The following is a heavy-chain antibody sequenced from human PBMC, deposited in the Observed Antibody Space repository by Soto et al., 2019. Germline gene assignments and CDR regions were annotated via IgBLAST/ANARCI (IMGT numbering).Heavy chain of an antibody. CDR1: GGTFSSYA. D-gene: IGHD2-15*01. CDR2: IIPIFGTA. Sequence: QVQLVQSGAEVKKPGSSVKVSCKAPGGTFSSYAISWVRQAPGQGLEWMGGIIPIFGTAKYAQKFQGRVTITADESTCTGYMELSSLRSEDTAVYYCERSQGGSSSLDIYYYYYYGMDVWGQGTTVTVSS. CDR3: ERSQGGSSSLDIYYYYYYGMDV. J-gene: IGHJ6*02. V-gene: IGHV1-69*01.